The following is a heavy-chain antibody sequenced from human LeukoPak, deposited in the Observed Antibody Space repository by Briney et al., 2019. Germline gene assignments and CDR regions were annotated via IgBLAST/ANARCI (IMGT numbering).Heavy chain of an antibody. J-gene: IGHJ4*02. Sequence: SETLSLTCTVSGDSISSGDYYWSWIRQPAGKGLEWIGRISSSGSTNYNPSLKSRVTISVDTSKNQFSLKLSSVTAADTAVYYCARSGDYDILTGYYPGAFDYWGQGTLVTVSS. CDR1: GDSISSGDYY. D-gene: IGHD3-9*01. CDR2: ISSSGST. V-gene: IGHV4-61*02. CDR3: ARSGDYDILTGYYPGAFDY.